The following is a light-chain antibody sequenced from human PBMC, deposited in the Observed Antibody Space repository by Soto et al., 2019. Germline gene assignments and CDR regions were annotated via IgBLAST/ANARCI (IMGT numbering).Light chain of an antibody. CDR2: DAS. Sequence: EIVLTQSPATLSLSPGERATLSCRASQSVSSSLGWYQQIPGQAPRLLIYDASNRATGIPARFSGSGSGTDFTLTISSLEPEDFAVYCCQQRSNWPRTFGQGTKLELQ. CDR1: QSVSSS. V-gene: IGKV3-11*01. J-gene: IGKJ2*01. CDR3: QQRSNWPRT.